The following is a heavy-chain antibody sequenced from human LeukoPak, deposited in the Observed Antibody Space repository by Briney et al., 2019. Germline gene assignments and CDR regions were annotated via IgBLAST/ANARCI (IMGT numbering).Heavy chain of an antibody. Sequence: SETPSLTCTVSGGSISSYYWSWIRQPPGKGLEWIGYIYYSGSTNYNPSLKSRVTISVDTSKNQFSLKLSSVTAADTAVYYCARDQGYYDFWSGYYGLDGMDVWGQGTTVTVSS. D-gene: IGHD3-3*01. CDR1: GGSISSYY. J-gene: IGHJ6*02. CDR3: ARDQGYYDFWSGYYGLDGMDV. V-gene: IGHV4-59*01. CDR2: IYYSGST.